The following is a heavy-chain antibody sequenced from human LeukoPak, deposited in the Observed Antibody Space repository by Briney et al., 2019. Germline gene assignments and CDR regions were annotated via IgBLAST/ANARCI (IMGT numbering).Heavy chain of an antibody. CDR2: ISNDGSDT. V-gene: IGHV3-74*01. Sequence: GGSLRLSCAASGFTFSSAWMSWVRQAPGKGLVWVSRISNDGSDTTYADSVKGRFTISRDNGKNTVYLQMNSLRPEDTAVYYCARDRPHNWFDPWGQGTLVTVSS. J-gene: IGHJ5*02. CDR3: ARDRPHNWFDP. CDR1: GFTFSSAW.